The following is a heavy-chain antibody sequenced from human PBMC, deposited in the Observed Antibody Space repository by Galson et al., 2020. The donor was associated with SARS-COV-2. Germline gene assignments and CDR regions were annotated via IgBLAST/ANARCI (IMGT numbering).Heavy chain of an antibody. J-gene: IGHJ6*03. D-gene: IGHD1-1*01. CDR1: GATFSSYA. CDR3: ARGGWTTGTTGYYCYYMDV. Sequence: SVKVSCKASGATFSSYAISWVRQAPGQGLEWMGGIIPIFGTATYAQKFQGRVTITADESTSTAYMELSSLRSEDTAVYYCARGGWTTGTTGYYCYYMDVWGKGTTVTVSS. CDR2: IIPIFGTA. V-gene: IGHV1-69*13.